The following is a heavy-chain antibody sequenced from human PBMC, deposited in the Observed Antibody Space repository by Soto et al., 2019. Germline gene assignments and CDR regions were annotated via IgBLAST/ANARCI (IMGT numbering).Heavy chain of an antibody. V-gene: IGHV3-23*01. Sequence: EVQLLESGGSVVQPGGSLRLSCAASGFSFSTYAMGWVRQAPGKGLEWVSAISGSGSATYYADPVKGRFTISRDNSKDTLYLQMNSLRAGDTAVYYCAKDIIGTGTNVIYDSWRQGSLVTVSS. J-gene: IGHJ4*02. CDR3: AKDIIGTGTNVIYDS. D-gene: IGHD1-7*01. CDR2: ISGSGSAT. CDR1: GFSFSTYA.